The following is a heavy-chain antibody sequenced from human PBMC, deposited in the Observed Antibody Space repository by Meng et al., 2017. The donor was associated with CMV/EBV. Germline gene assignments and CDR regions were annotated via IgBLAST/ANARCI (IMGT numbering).Heavy chain of an antibody. D-gene: IGHD3-22*01. J-gene: IGHJ4*02. V-gene: IGHV3-20*04. CDR1: GFTFDAYG. Sequence: GGSLRLSCAASGFTFDAYGMSWVRQAPGKGLEWVSGINWNGGSTGYADSVKGRFTISRDNAKNSLYLQMNSLRAEDTALYYCARDQDSYYYDSSGYWDYWGQGTLVTVSS. CDR2: INWNGGST. CDR3: ARDQDSYYYDSSGYWDY.